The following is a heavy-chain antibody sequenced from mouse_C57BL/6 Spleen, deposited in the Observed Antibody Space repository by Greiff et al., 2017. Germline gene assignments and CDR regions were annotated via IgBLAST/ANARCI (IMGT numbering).Heavy chain of an antibody. CDR1: GYSFTGYY. D-gene: IGHD2-5*01. CDR3: ARWDYSNFDFDY. V-gene: IGHV1-42*01. CDR2: INPSTGGT. Sequence: EVQLQQSGPELVKPGASVKISCKASGYSFTGYYMNWVKQSPEKSPEWIGEINPSTGGTTYNQKFKAKATLTVDKSSSTAYMQLKSLTSEDSAVYYCARWDYSNFDFDYWGQGTTLTVSS. J-gene: IGHJ2*01.